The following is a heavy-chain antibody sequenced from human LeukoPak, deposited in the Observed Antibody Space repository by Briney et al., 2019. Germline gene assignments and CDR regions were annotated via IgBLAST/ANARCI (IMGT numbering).Heavy chain of an antibody. D-gene: IGHD3-22*01. CDR2: ISSDGSNK. V-gene: IGHV3-30-3*01. CDR3: AKGHMIVVARRIDY. Sequence: PGGSLRLSCAASGFTFSSYAMHWVRQAPGKGLEWVAVISSDGSNKYYADSVKGRFTISRDNSKNTLYLQMNSLRAEDTAVYYCAKGHMIVVARRIDYWGQGTLVTVSS. J-gene: IGHJ4*02. CDR1: GFTFSSYA.